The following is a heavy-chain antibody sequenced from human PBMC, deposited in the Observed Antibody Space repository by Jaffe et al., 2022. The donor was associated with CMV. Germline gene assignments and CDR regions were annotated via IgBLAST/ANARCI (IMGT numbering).Heavy chain of an antibody. Sequence: QMQLVQSGPEVKKPGTSVKVSCKASGFTFTSSAMQWVRQARGQRLEWIGWIVVGSGNTNYAQKFQERVTITRDMSTSTAYMELSSLRSEDTAVYYCAADSGGSIAARPDYYYYYMDVWGKGTTVTVSS. V-gene: IGHV1-58*02. CDR3: AADSGGSIAARPDYYYYYMDV. J-gene: IGHJ6*03. CDR1: GFTFTSSA. CDR2: IVVGSGNT. D-gene: IGHD6-6*01.